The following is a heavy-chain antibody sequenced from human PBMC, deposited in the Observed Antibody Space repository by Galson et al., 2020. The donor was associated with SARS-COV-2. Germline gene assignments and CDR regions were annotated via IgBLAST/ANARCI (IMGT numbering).Heavy chain of an antibody. D-gene: IGHD3-16*01. Sequence: KLGESLKISCAASGFTFSSFVMTWLRQPPGKGLEWVSSISARTNYIDYANSVKGRITITSANAKKSLYLQLNSLTAEDSAVYYCARDTPLADYWGQGTLVTVSS. J-gene: IGHJ4*02. CDR3: ARDTPLADY. V-gene: IGHV3-21*01. CDR1: GFTFSSFV. CDR2: ISARTNYI.